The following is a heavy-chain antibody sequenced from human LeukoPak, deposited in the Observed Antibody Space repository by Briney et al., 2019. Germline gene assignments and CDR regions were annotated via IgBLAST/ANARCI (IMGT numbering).Heavy chain of an antibody. V-gene: IGHV4-4*02. J-gene: IGHJ5*02. D-gene: IGHD5-18*01. CDR2: IYHSGST. Sequence: SETLSLTCAVSGGSISSSNWWSWVRQPPGKGLEWIGEIYHSGSTNYNPSLKSRVTISVDRSKNQFSLKLSSVTAADTAVYYCARELVDTAMVTSNWFDPWGQGTLVTVSS. CDR3: ARELVDTAMVTSNWFDP. CDR1: GGSISSSNW.